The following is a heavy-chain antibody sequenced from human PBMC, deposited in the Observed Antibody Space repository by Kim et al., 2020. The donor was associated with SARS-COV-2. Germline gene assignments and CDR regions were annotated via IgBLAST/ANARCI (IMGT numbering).Heavy chain of an antibody. V-gene: IGHV4-31*03. CDR3: ARAMGIRIFGVVIVNWFDP. CDR2: IYYSGST. J-gene: IGHJ5*02. Sequence: SETLSLTCTVSGGSISSGGYYWSWIRQHPGKGLEWIGYIYYSGSTYYNPSLKSRVTISVDTSKNQFSLKLSSVTAAATAVYYCARAMGIRIFGVVIVNWFDPWGQGTLVTVSS. D-gene: IGHD3-3*01. CDR1: GGSISSGGYY.